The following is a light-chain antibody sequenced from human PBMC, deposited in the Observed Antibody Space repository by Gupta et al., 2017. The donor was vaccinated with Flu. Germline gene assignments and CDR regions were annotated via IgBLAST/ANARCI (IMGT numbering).Light chain of an antibody. V-gene: IGLV7-43*01. Sequence: TVTLTCTANTGAVTSDYYPNWNQQRPGQAPRALIYSTTNRHSGTPARFSASKRGGKAALTLSGRQPEDEADYYCLRDDGGNQGVFGGGTRLTVL. CDR1: TGAVTSDYY. J-gene: IGLJ3*02. CDR2: STT. CDR3: LRDDGGNQGV.